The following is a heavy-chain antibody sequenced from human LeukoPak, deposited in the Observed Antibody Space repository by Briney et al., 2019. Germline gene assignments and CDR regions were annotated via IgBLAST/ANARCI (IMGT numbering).Heavy chain of an antibody. D-gene: IGHD3-22*01. CDR2: INSDGSST. CDR3: AKDPTHFRVWDDYDNTRLNY. CDR1: GFTFSSYW. V-gene: IGHV3-74*01. Sequence: GGSLRLSCAASGFTFSSYWMHWVRQAPGKGLVWVSRINSDGSSTSYAASVKGRFTISRDNSKNTVYLQMNSLRAEDTAVYYCAKDPTHFRVWDDYDNTRLNYWGQGTLVTVSS. J-gene: IGHJ4*02.